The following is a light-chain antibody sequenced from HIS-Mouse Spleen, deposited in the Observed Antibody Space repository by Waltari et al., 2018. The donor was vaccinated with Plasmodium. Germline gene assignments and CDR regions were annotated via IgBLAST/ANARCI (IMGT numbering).Light chain of an antibody. J-gene: IGLJ3*02. CDR3: YSTDSSGNHRV. CDR2: EDS. V-gene: IGLV3-10*01. CDR1: ALPKTY. Sequence: YELTQPPSVSVSPGQTARITCSGYALPKTYAYWYQQKSGQAPVLVIYEDSKRPSGIPERFSGSSSGTMATLTISGAQVEDEADYYCYSTDSSGNHRVFGGGTKLTVL.